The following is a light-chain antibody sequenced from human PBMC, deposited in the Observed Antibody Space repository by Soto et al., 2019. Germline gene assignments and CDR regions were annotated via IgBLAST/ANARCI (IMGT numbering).Light chain of an antibody. Sequence: EVVLTQSPGTLSLSPGERATLSCRASQSVRSNFLAWYQQKPGQAPRLLIYGASNRATGIPDRFSGSGSGTDFTLTISRLEPEDFAVYYCQQYGRLPITFGQGTRLEIK. CDR1: QSVRSNF. V-gene: IGKV3-20*01. CDR2: GAS. J-gene: IGKJ5*01. CDR3: QQYGRLPIT.